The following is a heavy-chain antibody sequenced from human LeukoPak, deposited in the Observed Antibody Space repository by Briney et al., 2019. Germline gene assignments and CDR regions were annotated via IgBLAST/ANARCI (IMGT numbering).Heavy chain of an antibody. CDR3: ARDGEYGTGSYYRGCFDY. D-gene: IGHD3-10*01. V-gene: IGHV1-2*02. CDR1: GYTFTGYY. CDR2: INPNSGGT. Sequence: GASVKVSRKASGYTFTGYYMHWVRQAPGQGLEWMGWINPNSGGTNYAQKFQGRVTMTRDTSISTTYMDLGSLGSDDTAVYYCARDGEYGTGSYYRGCFDYWGQGTLVTVSS. J-gene: IGHJ4*02.